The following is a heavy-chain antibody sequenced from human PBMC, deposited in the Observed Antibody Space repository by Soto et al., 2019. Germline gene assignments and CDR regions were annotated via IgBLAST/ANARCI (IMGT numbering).Heavy chain of an antibody. Sequence: SETLSLTCTVSGGSISSSSYYWGWIRQPPGKGLEWIGSIYYSGSTYYNPSLKSRVTISVDTSKNQFSLKLSSVTAADTAVYYCARREDTAMDRGAFDIWGQGTMVPV. V-gene: IGHV4-39*01. D-gene: IGHD5-18*01. J-gene: IGHJ3*02. CDR3: ARREDTAMDRGAFDI. CDR2: IYYSGST. CDR1: GGSISSSSYY.